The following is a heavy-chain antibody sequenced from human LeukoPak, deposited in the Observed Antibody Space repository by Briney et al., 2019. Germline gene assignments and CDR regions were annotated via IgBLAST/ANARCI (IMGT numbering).Heavy chain of an antibody. CDR2: ISSSSSTI. CDR1: GFTFSNVW. D-gene: IGHD6-19*01. CDR3: ARGRARSGWHFDY. Sequence: PGGSLRLSCAASGFTFSNVWMSWVRQAPGKGLEWVSYISSSSSTIYYADSVKGRFTISRDNAKNSLYLQMNSLRAEDTAVYYCARGRARSGWHFDYWGQGTLVTVSS. J-gene: IGHJ4*02. V-gene: IGHV3-48*04.